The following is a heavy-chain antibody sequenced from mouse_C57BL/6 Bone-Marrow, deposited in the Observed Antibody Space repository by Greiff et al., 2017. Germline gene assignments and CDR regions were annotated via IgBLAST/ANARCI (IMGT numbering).Heavy chain of an antibody. CDR2: IDPENGDT. V-gene: IGHV14-4*01. CDR3: TTPTGTYDY. Sequence: VQLKESGAELVRPGASVKLSCTASGFNIKDDYMHWVKQRPEQGLEWIGWIDPENGDTEYASKFQGKATIPADTSSNTAYLQLSSLTSEDTAVYYCTTPTGTYDYWGQGTTLTVSS. J-gene: IGHJ2*01. D-gene: IGHD4-1*02. CDR1: GFNIKDDY.